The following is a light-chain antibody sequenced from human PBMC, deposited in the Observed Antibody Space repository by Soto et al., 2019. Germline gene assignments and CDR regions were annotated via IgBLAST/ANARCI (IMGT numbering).Light chain of an antibody. Sequence: TQSPATLSLSPGYTATLSCRASQNVEKFLAWYQQRPGQPPRLLIYGASTRATGIPARFSGSGFGTEFTLTISSMQSEDFAVYYCQQYKNWPLFGQGTRLEIK. J-gene: IGKJ5*01. V-gene: IGKV3-15*01. CDR3: QQYKNWPL. CDR1: QNVEKF. CDR2: GAS.